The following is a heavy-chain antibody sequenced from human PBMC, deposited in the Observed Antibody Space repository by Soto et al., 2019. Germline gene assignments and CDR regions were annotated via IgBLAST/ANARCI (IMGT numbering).Heavy chain of an antibody. J-gene: IGHJ3*02. CDR3: AKDRVGATTGHDAFDI. V-gene: IGHV3-23*01. Sequence: PGGSLRLSCAASGFTFSSYAMSWVRQAPGKGLEWVSAISGSGGSTYYADSVKGRFTISRDNSKNTLYLQMNSLRAEDTAVYYCAKDRVGATTGHDAFDIWGQGTMVTVSS. CDR2: ISGSGGST. D-gene: IGHD1-26*01. CDR1: GFTFSSYA.